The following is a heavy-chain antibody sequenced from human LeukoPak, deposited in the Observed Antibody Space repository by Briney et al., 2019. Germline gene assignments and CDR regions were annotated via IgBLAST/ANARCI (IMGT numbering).Heavy chain of an antibody. J-gene: IGHJ4*02. D-gene: IGHD6-19*01. CDR1: GSRFITNW. CDR2: IYPGDSNT. V-gene: IGHV5-51*01. Sequence: GGPLKIPCQGPGSRFITNWIGWARQMPGKGLRWMGIIYPGDSNTTHRPSFQGQLTISAQKSISTAYPQWSRLKRSDTAMYYCVRYGESSGWAFDYWGQGSPVTVSS. CDR3: VRYGESSGWAFDY.